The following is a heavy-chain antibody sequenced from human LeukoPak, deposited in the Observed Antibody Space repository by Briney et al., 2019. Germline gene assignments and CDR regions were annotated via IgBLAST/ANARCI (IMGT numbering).Heavy chain of an antibody. CDR3: ARPGGDCSGGSCDDAFDI. CDR2: ISWNSGTI. D-gene: IGHD2-15*01. CDR1: GFTFDDYG. Sequence: PGRSLRLSCAASGFTFDDYGMHWVRQAPGKGLEWVSGISWNSGTIGYADSVRGRFTISRDNSKNTLYLQMNSLRAEDTAVYYCARPGGDCSGGSCDDAFDIWGQGTMVTVSS. V-gene: IGHV3-9*01. J-gene: IGHJ3*02.